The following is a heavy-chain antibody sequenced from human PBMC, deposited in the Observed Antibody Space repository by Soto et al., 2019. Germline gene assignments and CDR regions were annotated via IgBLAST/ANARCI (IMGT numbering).Heavy chain of an antibody. CDR1: GFTFSNAW. CDR3: TTDYYDSSGYYYLGDYYYYGMDV. D-gene: IGHD3-22*01. CDR2: IKSKTDGGTT. J-gene: IGHJ6*02. V-gene: IGHV3-15*07. Sequence: EVQLVESGGGLVKPGGSLRLSCAASGFTFSNAWMNWVRQAPGKGLEWVGRIKSKTDGGTTDYAAPVKGRFTISRDDSKNTLYLQMNSLKTEDTAVYYCTTDYYDSSGYYYLGDYYYYGMDVWGQGTTVTVSS.